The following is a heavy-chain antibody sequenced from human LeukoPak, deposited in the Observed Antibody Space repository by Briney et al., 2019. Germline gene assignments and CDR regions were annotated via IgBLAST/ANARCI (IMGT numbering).Heavy chain of an antibody. CDR2: IYHSGST. J-gene: IGHJ4*02. D-gene: IGHD2-2*01. CDR1: GGSISSYY. Sequence: ASETLSLTCTVSGGSISSYYWSWIRQPPGKGLEWIGSIYHSGSTYYNPSLKSRVTISVDTSKNQFSLKLSSVTAADTAVYYCARHRPVTYQLLYYFDYWGQGTLVTVSS. CDR3: ARHRPVTYQLLYYFDY. V-gene: IGHV4-59*08.